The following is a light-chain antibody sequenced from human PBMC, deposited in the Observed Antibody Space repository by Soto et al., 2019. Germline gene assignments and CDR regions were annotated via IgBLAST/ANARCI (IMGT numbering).Light chain of an antibody. CDR2: GAS. CDR1: QSVSSSY. V-gene: IGKV3-20*01. Sequence: EIVLTQSPGTLSLSPGERATLSCRASQSVSSSYLAWYQQKPGQAPRLLIYGASSRATGIPDRFSGSGSGTDLTLKNSKLEQEDFAVDYCQQYGSSQYTFGQGTKLEIK. J-gene: IGKJ2*01. CDR3: QQYGSSQYT.